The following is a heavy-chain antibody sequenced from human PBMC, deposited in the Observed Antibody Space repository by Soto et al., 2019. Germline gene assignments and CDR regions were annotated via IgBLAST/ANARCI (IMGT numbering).Heavy chain of an antibody. CDR1: GYTFTSYG. D-gene: IGHD2-15*01. CDR3: ARVVVVAEHPDYYEGGMDV. V-gene: IGHV1-18*01. Sequence: QVQLVQSGAEVKKPGASVKVSCTASGYTFTSYGISWVRQAPGQGLEWMGWISAYNGNTNYAQKLQGRVTMTTDTSTSTAYMELRSMRSEDTDVYYCARVVVVAEHPDYYEGGMDVWGQETTVTVS. CDR2: ISAYNGNT. J-gene: IGHJ6*02.